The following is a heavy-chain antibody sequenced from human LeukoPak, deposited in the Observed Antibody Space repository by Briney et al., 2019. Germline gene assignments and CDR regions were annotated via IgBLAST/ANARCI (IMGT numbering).Heavy chain of an antibody. CDR1: GRYLSSYY. CDR3: ARDVNGGY. J-gene: IGHJ4*02. CDR2: IHYSGST. V-gene: IGHV4-59*01. Sequence: PSETLSLTCTVSGRYLSSYYWNWIRQPPGKGLEWIGYIHYSGSTNYNPSLKSRVTISIDTSKNQFSLKLSSVTAADTAVYYCARDVNGGYWGQGTLVTVSS. D-gene: IGHD2-8*01.